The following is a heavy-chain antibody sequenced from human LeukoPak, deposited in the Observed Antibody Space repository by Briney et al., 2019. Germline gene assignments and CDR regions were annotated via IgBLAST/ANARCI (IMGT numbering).Heavy chain of an antibody. CDR3: ARDRENDYGDYGDAFDI. CDR2: ISSSSSYI. CDR1: GFTFSIYS. V-gene: IGHV3-21*01. Sequence: GGSLRLSCAASGFTFSIYSMNWVRQAPGKGLEWVSSISSSSSYIYYADSVKGRFTISRDNAKNSLYLQMNSLRAEDTAVYYCARDRENDYGDYGDAFDIWGQGTMVTVSS. D-gene: IGHD4-17*01. J-gene: IGHJ3*02.